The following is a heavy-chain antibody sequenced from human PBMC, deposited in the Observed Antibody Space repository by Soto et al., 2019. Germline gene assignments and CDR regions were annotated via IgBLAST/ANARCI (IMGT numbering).Heavy chain of an antibody. V-gene: IGHV3-30-3*01. J-gene: IGHJ2*01. CDR3: ARDARIGTDWYFDL. Sequence: QVQLVESGGGVVQPGRSLRLSCVASGFTLGSYAIHWVRQAPGKGLEWVAAISYDGSGKYYADSVKGRFTISRDNSKNPLYLQMNSLRVEDTAVYYCARDARIGTDWYFDLWGRGTLVTVSS. CDR1: GFTLGSYA. CDR2: ISYDGSGK. D-gene: IGHD1-26*01.